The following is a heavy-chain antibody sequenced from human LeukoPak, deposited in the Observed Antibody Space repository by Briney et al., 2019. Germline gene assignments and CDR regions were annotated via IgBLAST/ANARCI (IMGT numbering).Heavy chain of an antibody. D-gene: IGHD3-22*01. J-gene: IGHJ3*02. CDR2: IYTSGST. Sequence: PSETLSLTCTVSGGSISSYYWSWIRQPAGRGLEWIGRIYTSGSTNYNPSLKSRVTMSVDTPKNQFSLKLSSVTAADTAVYYCAARDSSGPYNAFDIWGQGTMVTVSS. CDR3: AARDSSGPYNAFDI. V-gene: IGHV4-4*07. CDR1: GGSISSYY.